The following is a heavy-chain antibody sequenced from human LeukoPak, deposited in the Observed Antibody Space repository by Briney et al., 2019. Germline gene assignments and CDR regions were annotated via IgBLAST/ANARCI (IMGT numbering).Heavy chain of an antibody. J-gene: IGHJ4*02. CDR1: GGTFSSYA. CDR3: ARVVPSSSGWYDFDY. V-gene: IGHV1-69*13. Sequence: ASVKVSCKASGGTFSSYAISWVRQAPGQGLEWMGGIIPIFGTANYAQKFQGRVTITADESTSTAYMELSSLRSEDTAVYYCARVVPSSSGWYDFDYWGQGTPVTVSS. CDR2: IIPIFGTA. D-gene: IGHD6-19*01.